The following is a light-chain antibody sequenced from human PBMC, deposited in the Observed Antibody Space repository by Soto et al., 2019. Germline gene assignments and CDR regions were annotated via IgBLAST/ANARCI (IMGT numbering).Light chain of an antibody. CDR3: QQYDNLPYT. J-gene: IGKJ2*01. CDR2: DAS. V-gene: IGKV1-33*01. CDR1: QDISYY. Sequence: DIQITQAQSALSACVGDRVTITCQASQDISYYLNCYQQKPGKAPKLLIYDASNLETGVPSRFSGSGSGTDFTLHIRSLQPEDIATYYCQQYDNLPYTFDQGTKLEIK.